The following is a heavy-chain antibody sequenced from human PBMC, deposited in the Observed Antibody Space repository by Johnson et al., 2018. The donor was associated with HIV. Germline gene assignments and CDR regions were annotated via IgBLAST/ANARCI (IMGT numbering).Heavy chain of an antibody. Sequence: VQLLESGGGLVQPGRSLRLSCAAPGFTFDDYAMHWVQQAPGKGLEWVSLISWDGGSTYCADSVKGRFTISRDNSKNSLYLQMNSLRAEDTAVYYCAIKDTGIVGAFDIWGQGTMVTVSS. CDR1: GFTFDDYA. J-gene: IGHJ3*02. CDR2: ISWDGGST. V-gene: IGHV3-43D*03. CDR3: AIKDTGIVGAFDI. D-gene: IGHD1-26*01.